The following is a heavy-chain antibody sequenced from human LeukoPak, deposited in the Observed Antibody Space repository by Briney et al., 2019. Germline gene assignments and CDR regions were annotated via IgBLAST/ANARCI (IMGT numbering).Heavy chain of an antibody. V-gene: IGHV1-69*04. CDR3: ASVSGSSSAFDI. Sequence: GASVKVSCKASGYTFSSYGITWVRQAPGQGLEWMGRIIPILGIANYAQKFQGRVTITADKSTSTAYMELSSLRSEDTAVYYCASVSGSSSAFDIWGQGTMVTVSS. CDR2: IIPILGIA. D-gene: IGHD1-26*01. J-gene: IGHJ3*02. CDR1: GYTFSSYG.